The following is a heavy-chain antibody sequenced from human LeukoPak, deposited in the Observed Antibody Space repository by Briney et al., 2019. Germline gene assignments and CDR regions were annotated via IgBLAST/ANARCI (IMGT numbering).Heavy chain of an antibody. CDR2: INHSGYT. CDR3: TRMTTGHDY. CDR1: GVSFNDYY. V-gene: IGHV4-34*01. D-gene: IGHD4-17*01. J-gene: IGHJ4*02. Sequence: SETLSLTCAVSGVSFNDYYWSWVRQTPGKGLEWIGEINHSGYTNDYPSLKSRVTISIDTSRKQFSLNLRSVTVADTGIYYCTRMTTGHDYWGQGTLVTVSS.